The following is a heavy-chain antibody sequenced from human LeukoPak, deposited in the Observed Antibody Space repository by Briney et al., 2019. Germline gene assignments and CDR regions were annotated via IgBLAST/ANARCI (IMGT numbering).Heavy chain of an antibody. CDR1: GYTFTSYY. J-gene: IGHJ4*02. CDR3: ARDSGTYYARN. V-gene: IGHV1-18*04. Sequence: ASVKVSCKASGYTFTSYYMHWVRQAPGQGLEWMGWISAYNGNTNYAQKLQGRVTMTTDTSTSTAYMELRSLRSDDTAVYYCARDSGTYYARNWGQGTLVTVSS. D-gene: IGHD3-3*01. CDR2: ISAYNGNT.